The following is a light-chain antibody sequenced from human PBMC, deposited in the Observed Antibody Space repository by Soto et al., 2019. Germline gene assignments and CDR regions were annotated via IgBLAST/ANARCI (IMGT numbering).Light chain of an antibody. J-gene: IGLJ2*01. CDR2: EVT. Sequence: QSALTQPPSASGSPGQSVTISCTGTSSDVGGHNYVSWYQHHPGKAPKLIIYEVTKRPSGVPARFSGSKSGNTASLTVSGLQAEDEADYYCSSYTSSSTLVFGGGTKVTVL. V-gene: IGLV2-8*01. CDR3: SSYTSSSTLV. CDR1: SSDVGGHNY.